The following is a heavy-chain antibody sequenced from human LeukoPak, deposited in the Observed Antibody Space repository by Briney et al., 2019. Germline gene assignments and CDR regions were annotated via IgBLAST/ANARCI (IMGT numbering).Heavy chain of an antibody. CDR2: ISSRSSYI. J-gene: IGHJ3*02. D-gene: IGHD3-22*01. V-gene: IGHV3-21*01. Sequence: PGGSLRLSCAASGFTFSSYSTNWVRQAPGKGLEWVSSISSRSSYIYNADSVKGRFTISRDNAKNSLYLQMNSLRAEDTAVYYCTRDRDDDSSGSIDDAFDIWGQGTMVTVSS. CDR1: GFTFSSYS. CDR3: TRDRDDDSSGSIDDAFDI.